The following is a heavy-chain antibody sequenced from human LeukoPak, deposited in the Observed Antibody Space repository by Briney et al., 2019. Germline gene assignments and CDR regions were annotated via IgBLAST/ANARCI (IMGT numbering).Heavy chain of an antibody. Sequence: SETLSLTCTVSGGSISSSSYYWGWIRQPPGKGLEWIGSIYYSGSTYYNPSLKSRVTISVDTSKNQFSLKLSSVTAADTAVYYCARGGSGSYQIDYWGQGTLVTVSS. CDR3: ARGGSGSYQIDY. V-gene: IGHV4-39*07. CDR2: IYYSGST. CDR1: GGSISSSSYY. J-gene: IGHJ4*02. D-gene: IGHD1-26*01.